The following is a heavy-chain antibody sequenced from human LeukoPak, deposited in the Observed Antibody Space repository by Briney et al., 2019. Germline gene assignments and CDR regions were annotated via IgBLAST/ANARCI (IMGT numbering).Heavy chain of an antibody. CDR1: GFSISRYS. CDR3: ARDDYGESGPTKDF. D-gene: IGHD4-17*01. Sequence: AGPLRFYGAASGFSISRYSMNWVPQAPGQGLEWCSSISSWSSYIYKADSVKGRFTISRDNAENSLYLQMNSQGAEDTAVYYCARDDYGESGPTKDFWGQGTLVTVSS. CDR2: ISSWSSYI. J-gene: IGHJ4*02. V-gene: IGHV3-21*01.